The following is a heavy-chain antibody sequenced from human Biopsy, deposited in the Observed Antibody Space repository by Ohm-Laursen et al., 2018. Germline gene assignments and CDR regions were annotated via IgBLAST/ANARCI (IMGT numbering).Heavy chain of an antibody. D-gene: IGHD3-9*01. CDR2: NIPILGTG. CDR3: ATKLTGYFHH. J-gene: IGHJ1*01. Sequence: SSVNVSCKAPGGTFSNYGVNWVRQAPGHGLEWLGGNIPILGTGNYAQKFQDRVTVASDTSTSTATMELRSLGSDDTAVYYCATKLTGYFHHWGQGTLVIVSS. CDR1: GGTFSNYG. V-gene: IGHV1-69*06.